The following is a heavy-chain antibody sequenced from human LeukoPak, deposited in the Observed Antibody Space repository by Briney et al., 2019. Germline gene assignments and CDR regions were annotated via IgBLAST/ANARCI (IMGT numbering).Heavy chain of an antibody. CDR3: ARERSGYYGSGSGNWFDP. Sequence: GRSLRLSCAASGFTFSSYAMHWVRQAPGKGLEWVAVISYDGSNKYYADSVKGRFTISRDNSKNTLYLQMNSLRAEDTAVYYCARERSGYYGSGSGNWFDPRGQGTLVTVSS. V-gene: IGHV3-30*01. CDR1: GFTFSSYA. J-gene: IGHJ5*02. D-gene: IGHD3-10*01. CDR2: ISYDGSNK.